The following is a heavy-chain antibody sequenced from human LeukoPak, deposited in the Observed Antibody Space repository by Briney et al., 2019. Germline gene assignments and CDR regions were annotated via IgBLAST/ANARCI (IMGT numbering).Heavy chain of an antibody. Sequence: PSETLSLTCAVYGGSFSGYYWSWIRQPPGKGLEWIGEINHSGSTNYNPSLKSRVTISVDTSKNQFSLKLSSVTAADTAVYYCARATMVRGVLFDYWGQGTLVTVSS. CDR2: INHSGST. CDR1: GGSFSGYY. V-gene: IGHV4-34*01. CDR3: ARATMVRGVLFDY. J-gene: IGHJ4*02. D-gene: IGHD3-10*01.